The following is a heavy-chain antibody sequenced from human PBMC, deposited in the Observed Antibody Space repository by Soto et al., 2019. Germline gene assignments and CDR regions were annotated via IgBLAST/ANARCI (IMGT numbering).Heavy chain of an antibody. CDR1: GYTFSDHY. CDR2: INPNSGGT. J-gene: IGHJ4*02. CDR3: VRGGPVAGPTSSEAYHPFDF. Sequence: ASVKVSCKTSGYTFSDHYTHWVRQAPGQGLEWMGWINPNSGGTGYAEKFQGRVTMTRDTSISTVYMELNRLNSDDTAVYYCVRGGPVAGPTSSEAYHPFDFWGQGTLVTVSS. D-gene: IGHD6-19*01. V-gene: IGHV1-2*02.